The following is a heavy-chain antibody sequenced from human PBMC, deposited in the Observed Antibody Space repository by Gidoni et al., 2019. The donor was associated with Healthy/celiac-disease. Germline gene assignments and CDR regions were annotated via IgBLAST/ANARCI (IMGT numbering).Heavy chain of an antibody. Sequence: EVQLVESGGGLVKPGGSLRLSCAASGFTFSSYSMNWVRQAPGKGLEWVSSISSSSSYIYYADSVKGRLTISRDNAKNSLYLQMNSLRAEDTAVYYCARDAREDAFDIWGQGTMVTVSS. J-gene: IGHJ3*02. V-gene: IGHV3-21*01. CDR1: GFTFSSYS. D-gene: IGHD1-26*01. CDR3: ARDAREDAFDI. CDR2: ISSSSSYI.